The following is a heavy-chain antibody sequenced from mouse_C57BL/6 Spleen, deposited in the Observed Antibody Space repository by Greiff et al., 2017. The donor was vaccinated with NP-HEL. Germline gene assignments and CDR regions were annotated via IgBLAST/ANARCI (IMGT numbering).Heavy chain of an antibody. CDR2: IRSKSSNYAT. V-gene: IGHV10-3*01. J-gene: IGHJ1*03. D-gene: IGHD1-1*01. CDR3: VRGYGSSYRWYFDV. CDR1: GFTFNTYA. Sequence: EVQLQESGGGLVQPKGSLKLSCAASGFTFNTYAMHWVRQAPGKGLEWVARIRSKSSNYATYYADSVKDRFTISRDDSQSMLYLQMNNLKTEDTAMYYCVRGYGSSYRWYFDVWGTGTTVTVSS.